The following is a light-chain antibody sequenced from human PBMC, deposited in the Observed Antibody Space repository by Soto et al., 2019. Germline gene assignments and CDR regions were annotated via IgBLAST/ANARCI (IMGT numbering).Light chain of an antibody. CDR2: DAS. J-gene: IGKJ1*01. CDR1: QSISSW. Sequence: DIQMTQSPSTLSASVGDRVTITCRASQSISSWLAWYQQTPGKAPKLLIYDASSLGSGVPSRFSGSGSETETEFTLTISSLQPDDFATYYCQQYNTYPTFGQGTKVEIK. CDR3: QQYNTYPT. V-gene: IGKV1-5*01.